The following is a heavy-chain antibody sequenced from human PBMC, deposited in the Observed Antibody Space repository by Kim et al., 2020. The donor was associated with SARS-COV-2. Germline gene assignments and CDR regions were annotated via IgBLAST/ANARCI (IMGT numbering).Heavy chain of an antibody. CDR3: AIQQGDGYSHWYFDL. J-gene: IGHJ2*01. D-gene: IGHD5-18*01. Sequence: SETLSLTCTVSGGSISSSSYYWGWIRQPPGKGLEWIGSIYYSGSTYYNPSLKSRVTISVDTSKNQFSLKLSSVTAADTAVYYCAIQQGDGYSHWYFDLWGRGTLVTVSS. CDR1: GGSISSSSYY. V-gene: IGHV4-39*01. CDR2: IYYSGST.